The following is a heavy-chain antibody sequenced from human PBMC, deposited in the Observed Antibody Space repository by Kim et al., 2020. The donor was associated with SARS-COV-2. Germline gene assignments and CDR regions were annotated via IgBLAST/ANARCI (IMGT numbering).Heavy chain of an antibody. CDR1: GGSISSSSYY. V-gene: IGHV4-39*01. J-gene: IGHJ6*02. CDR2: IYYSGST. Sequence: SETLSLTCTVSGGSISSSSYYWGWIRQPPGKGLEWIGSIYYSGSTYYNPSLKSRVTISVDTSKNQFSLKLSSVTAADTAVYYCASQPYSSSWQTYAAQAGLYYYYGMDVWGQGTTVTVSS. CDR3: ASQPYSSSWQTYAAQAGLYYYYGMDV. D-gene: IGHD6-13*01.